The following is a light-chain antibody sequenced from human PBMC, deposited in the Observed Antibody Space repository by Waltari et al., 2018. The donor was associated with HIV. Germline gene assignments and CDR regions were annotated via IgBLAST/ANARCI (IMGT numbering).Light chain of an antibody. V-gene: IGLV1-44*01. Sequence: QSALTQPPSVSGTPGQRVSISCSGSTSNIGTNVVNWYQHLPGKAPKLRIYRNKQRPSGVPDRFSGSMSGTSASLAISGLQFDDEADYYCAAGDDTLNGHVIFGGGTKVTVL. CDR1: TSNIGTNV. CDR2: RNK. J-gene: IGLJ2*01. CDR3: AAGDDTLNGHVI.